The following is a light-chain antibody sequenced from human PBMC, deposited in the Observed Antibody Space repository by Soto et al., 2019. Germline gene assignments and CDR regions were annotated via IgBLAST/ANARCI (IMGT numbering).Light chain of an antibody. CDR1: SSNIASNT. CDR3: ATWDDDLYTPI. J-gene: IGLJ2*01. Sequence: QSVLTQPPSASGTPGQRVTVSCSGSSSNIASNTVNWYQQLPGTAPKLLIYSNDQRPSGVPDRFSGSKSGTSASLAITGLRSDDEADYYCATWDDDLYTPIIGGGTKLTVL. CDR2: SND. V-gene: IGLV1-44*01.